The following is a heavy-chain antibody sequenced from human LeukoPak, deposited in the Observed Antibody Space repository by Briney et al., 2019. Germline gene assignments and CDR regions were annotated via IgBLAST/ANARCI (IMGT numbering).Heavy chain of an antibody. CDR1: GFTFSSYA. D-gene: IGHD6-19*01. J-gene: IGHJ6*03. Sequence: GGSLRLSCAASGFTFSSYAMSWVRHAPGKGLEWVSAISGSGGSTYYADSVKGRSTISRDNSKNTLYLQMNSLRAEDTAVYYCAKRIAVAGMYYYYYMDVWGKGTTVTVSS. V-gene: IGHV3-23*01. CDR2: ISGSGGST. CDR3: AKRIAVAGMYYYYYMDV.